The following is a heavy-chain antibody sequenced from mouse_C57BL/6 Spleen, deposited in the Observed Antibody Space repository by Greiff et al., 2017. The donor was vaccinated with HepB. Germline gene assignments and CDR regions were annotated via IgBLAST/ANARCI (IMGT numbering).Heavy chain of an antibody. D-gene: IGHD2-4*01. CDR1: GYAFTNYL. CDR3: ARCSYDYDGEAWFAY. J-gene: IGHJ3*01. CDR2: INPGSGGT. V-gene: IGHV1-54*01. Sequence: QVQLQQSGAELVRPGTSVKVSCKASGYAFTNYLIEWVKQRPGQGLEWIGVINPGSGGTNYNEKFKGKATLTADKSSSTAYMQLSSLTSEESAVYFCARCSYDYDGEAWFAYWGQGTLVTVSA.